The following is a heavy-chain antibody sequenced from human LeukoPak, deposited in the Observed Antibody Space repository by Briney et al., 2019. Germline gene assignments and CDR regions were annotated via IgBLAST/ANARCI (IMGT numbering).Heavy chain of an antibody. CDR3: ASSDSSGWYYFDY. D-gene: IGHD6-19*01. CDR2: IIPIFGTA. Sequence: SVKVSCKASGGTFSSYAISWVRQAPGQGLEWMGGIIPIFGTANYAQTFQGRVTITADESTSTAYMELSSLRSEDTAVYYCASSDSSGWYYFDYWGQGTLVTVSS. V-gene: IGHV1-69*01. CDR1: GGTFSSYA. J-gene: IGHJ4*02.